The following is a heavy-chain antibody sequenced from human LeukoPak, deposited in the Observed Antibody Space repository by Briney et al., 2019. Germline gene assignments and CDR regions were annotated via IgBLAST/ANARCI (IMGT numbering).Heavy chain of an antibody. CDR1: GGSISSSDW. CDR3: ARGRGILQEYTSFDS. V-gene: IGHV4-4*02. Sequence: SETLSLTCAVSGGSISSSDWWSWFRQPPGKVLEVSGECYHSGSTNYRPSVKSRLTISLDNSNNQFSLKLSSVTAADTALYYCARGRGILQEYTSFDSWGQATLVTVSS. CDR2: CYHSGST. J-gene: IGHJ4*01. D-gene: IGHD3-10*01.